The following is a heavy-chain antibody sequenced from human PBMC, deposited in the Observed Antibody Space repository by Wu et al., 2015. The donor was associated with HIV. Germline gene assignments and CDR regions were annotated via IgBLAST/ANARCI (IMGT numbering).Heavy chain of an antibody. Sequence: HVQLEQSGAVVKKPGASVRVSCKVSGYSLIKFSIHWVRQAPGRGLEWMGGFDPEDDKTIYAQRFQTRVAMTEDRYTDTAYLDLKSLRSDDTAMYFCARSHKWLQLRYPGNFDYWGQGT. J-gene: IGHJ4*02. V-gene: IGHV1-24*01. CDR3: ARSHKWLQLRYPGNFDY. CDR1: GYSLIKFS. CDR2: FDPEDDKT. D-gene: IGHD5-12*01.